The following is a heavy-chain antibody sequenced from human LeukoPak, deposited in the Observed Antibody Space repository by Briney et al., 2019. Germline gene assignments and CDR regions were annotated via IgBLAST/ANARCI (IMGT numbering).Heavy chain of an antibody. CDR2: IKQDGSEK. CDR3: AREATVSPYFDY. CDR1: GFTFSSYG. Sequence: TGGSLRLSCAASGFTFSSYGMSWVRQAPGKGLEWVANIKQDGSEKYYVDSVKGRFTISRDNAKNSLYLQMNSLRAEDTAVYYCAREATVSPYFDYWGQGTLVTVSS. J-gene: IGHJ4*02. V-gene: IGHV3-7*01. D-gene: IGHD4-11*01.